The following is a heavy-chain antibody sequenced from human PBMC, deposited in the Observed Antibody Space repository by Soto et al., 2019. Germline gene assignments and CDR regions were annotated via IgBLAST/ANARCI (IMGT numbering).Heavy chain of an antibody. Sequence: QVQLVQSGAEVKKPGSWVKVSCKASGGAFSSYTISWVRHAPGQGLEWMGRIIPILGIAKYAQKFQGRVTITADKSTSTAYMELSSLRSEDTAVYYCARALTVGATVDYWGQGTLVTVSS. CDR1: GGAFSSYT. J-gene: IGHJ4*02. D-gene: IGHD1-26*01. CDR3: ARALTVGATVDY. V-gene: IGHV1-69*02. CDR2: IIPILGIA.